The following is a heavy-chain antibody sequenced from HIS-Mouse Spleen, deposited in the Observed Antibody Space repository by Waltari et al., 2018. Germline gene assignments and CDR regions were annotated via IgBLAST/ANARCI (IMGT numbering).Heavy chain of an antibody. CDR3: ARDLELDAFDI. CDR1: GFTFVSYW. D-gene: IGHD1-1*01. J-gene: IGHJ3*02. V-gene: IGHV3-74*01. CDR2: INSDGSST. Sequence: EVQLVESGGGLFQPGGSLRLSCAASGFTFVSYWMTWVRQAPGKGLVWVSRINSDGSSTSYADSVKGRFTISRDNAKNTLYLQMNSLRAEDAAVYYCARDLELDAFDIWGQGTMVTVSS.